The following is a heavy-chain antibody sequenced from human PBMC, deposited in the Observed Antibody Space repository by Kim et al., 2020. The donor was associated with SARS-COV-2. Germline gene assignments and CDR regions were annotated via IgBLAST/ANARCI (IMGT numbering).Heavy chain of an antibody. CDR1: GFALSSYA. CDR2: ISYDGANV. V-gene: IGHV3-30-3*01. Sequence: GGSLRLSCAASGFALSSYAMQWVRQTPGKGLQWVGIISYDGANVYHADSVKGRFTISRDNSRDTLFLQMKNLRAADTAIYYCTRGDRLGLSDYDSKRGDLWGQGTLVTVSS. D-gene: IGHD5-12*01. CDR3: TRGDRLGLSDYDSKRGDL. J-gene: IGHJ5*02.